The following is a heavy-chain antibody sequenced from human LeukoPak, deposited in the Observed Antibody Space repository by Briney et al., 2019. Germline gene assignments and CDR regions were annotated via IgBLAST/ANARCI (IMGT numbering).Heavy chain of an antibody. Sequence: SETLSLTCTVSGASINGSSFYWAWIRQPPGEGLACIGTINYSGSTYYNPSLKSRVTMSVDTSKNHFSLKLNSVTSSDTAMYYCARSPGDVFDVWGQGTLVTISS. J-gene: IGHJ3*01. V-gene: IGHV4-39*02. CDR1: GASINGSSFY. CDR3: ARSPGDVFDV. CDR2: INYSGST.